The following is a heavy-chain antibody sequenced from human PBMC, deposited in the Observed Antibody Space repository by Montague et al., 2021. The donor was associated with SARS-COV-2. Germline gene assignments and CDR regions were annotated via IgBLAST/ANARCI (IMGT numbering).Heavy chain of an antibody. J-gene: IGHJ6*02. CDR1: GGSNSSYY. D-gene: IGHD3-16*02. CDR2: IYTSGST. V-gene: IGHV4-4*07. CDR3: ARDLIVYDYVWGSYRPYGMDV. Sequence: SETLSLTCTVSGGSNSSYYWSWIRQPAGKGLEWIGRIYTSGSTNYNPSLKSRVTMSVDTSKNQFSLKLSSVTAADTAVYYCARDLIVYDYVWGSYRPYGMDVWGQGTTVTVSS.